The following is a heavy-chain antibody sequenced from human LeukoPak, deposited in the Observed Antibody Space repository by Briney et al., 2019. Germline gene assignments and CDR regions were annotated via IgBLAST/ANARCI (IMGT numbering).Heavy chain of an antibody. CDR2: INHSGST. CDR1: GGSFSAYY. CDR3: ARDLAGHFGGLYFDY. Sequence: SETLSLTCAVYGGSFSAYYWSWIRQPPGKGLEWIGEINHSGSTNCNPSLKSRVTISVDTSKNQFSLKVSSVTAADTAVYYCARDLAGHFGGLYFDYWGQGALVTVSS. D-gene: IGHD2-21*01. J-gene: IGHJ4*02. V-gene: IGHV4-34*01.